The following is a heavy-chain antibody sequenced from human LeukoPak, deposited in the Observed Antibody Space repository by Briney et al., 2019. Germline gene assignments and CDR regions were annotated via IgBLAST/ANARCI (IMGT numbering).Heavy chain of an antibody. Sequence: SETLSLTCTVSGGSISSHYWSLIRQPPVKRLELIGYIYYSGSTNYNPSLKSRVTISVDTSKNQFSLKLSSVTAADTAVYYCARVYIAAAGTGNWFDPWGQGTLVTVSS. J-gene: IGHJ5*02. CDR3: ARVYIAAAGTGNWFDP. CDR1: GGSISSHY. V-gene: IGHV4-59*11. D-gene: IGHD6-13*01. CDR2: IYYSGST.